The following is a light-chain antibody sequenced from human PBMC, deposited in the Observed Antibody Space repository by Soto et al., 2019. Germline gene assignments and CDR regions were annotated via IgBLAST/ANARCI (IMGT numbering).Light chain of an antibody. CDR2: KAS. CDR1: QSISSW. V-gene: IGKV1-5*03. J-gene: IGKJ2*01. CDR3: KQYNSYSDT. Sequence: DIQMTQSPSTLSASVGDRVTITCRASQSISSWLAWYQQKPGKAPKLLVYKASSLESGVPSRFSGNVSGTEFTLTISSLQPDDFAPYYCKQYNSYSDTFGQGTKLEIK.